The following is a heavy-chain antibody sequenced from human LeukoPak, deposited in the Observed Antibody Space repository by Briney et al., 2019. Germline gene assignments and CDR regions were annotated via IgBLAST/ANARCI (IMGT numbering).Heavy chain of an antibody. V-gene: IGHV3-7*01. CDR3: ARDRLGATGYYYYYMDV. J-gene: IGHJ6*03. CDR2: MIGDGSEI. CDR1: GFTFSNSW. Sequence: GGSLRLSCAASGFTFSNSWMTWVRQAPGKGLEWVASMIGDGSEIHYVDSVKGRFTISRDNAKNSLYLQMNSLRAEDTAVYYCARDRLGATGYYYYYMDVRGKGTTVTVSS. D-gene: IGHD1-26*01.